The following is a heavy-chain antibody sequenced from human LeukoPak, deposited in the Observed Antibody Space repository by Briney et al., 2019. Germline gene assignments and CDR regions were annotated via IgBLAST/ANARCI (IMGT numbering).Heavy chain of an antibody. J-gene: IGHJ6*02. CDR3: ARDVVVVPAAIHYGMDV. CDR1: GVSFSDYF. V-gene: IGHV4-34*01. Sequence: SETLSLTCAVYGVSFSDYFWGWLRQPPGKGLEWIGEINHSGRTYYNPSLKSRVTISVDTSKNQFSLNLSSVTAADTAVYYCARDVVVVPAAIHYGMDVWGQGTTVTVSS. D-gene: IGHD2-2*01. CDR2: INHSGRT.